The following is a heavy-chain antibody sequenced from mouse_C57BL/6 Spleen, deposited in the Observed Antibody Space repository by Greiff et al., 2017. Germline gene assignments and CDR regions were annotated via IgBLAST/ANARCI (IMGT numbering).Heavy chain of an antibody. CDR1: GYTFTSYW. Sequence: QVQLQQPGTELVKPGASVKLSCKASGYTFTSYWMHWVKQRPGQGLEWIGNINPSNGGTNYNEKFKSKDTLTVDKSSSTAYMQLSSLASEDSAVYYCARSGAYYDYDGAMDYWGQGASVTVSS. CDR2: INPSNGGT. CDR3: ARSGAYYDYDGAMDY. J-gene: IGHJ4*01. D-gene: IGHD2-4*01. V-gene: IGHV1-53*01.